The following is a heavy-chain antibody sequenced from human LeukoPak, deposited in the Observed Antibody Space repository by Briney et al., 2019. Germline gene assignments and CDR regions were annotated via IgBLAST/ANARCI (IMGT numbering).Heavy chain of an antibody. CDR2: ISGSGGST. CDR3: AKKLRYNWNEPFDY. D-gene: IGHD1-1*01. V-gene: IGHV3-23*01. J-gene: IGHJ4*02. CDR1: GFTFSSYA. Sequence: GGSLRFSCAASGFTFSSYAMSWVRQAPGKGLEWVSAISGSGGSTYYADSVKGRFTISRDNSKNTLYLQMNSLRAEDTAVYYCAKKLRYNWNEPFDYWGQGTLVTVSS.